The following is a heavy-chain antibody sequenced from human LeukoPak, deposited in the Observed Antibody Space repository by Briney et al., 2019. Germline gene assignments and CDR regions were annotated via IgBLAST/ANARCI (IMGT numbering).Heavy chain of an antibody. CDR1: GGSISSYY. CDR3: ARENVLRFDY. Sequence: NPSETLSLTCTVSGGSISSYYWSWIRQPPGKGLEWIGYIYYSGSTNYNPSLKSRVTISVDTSKNQFSLKLSSVTAADTAVYYCARENVLRFDYWGQGTLVTVSS. J-gene: IGHJ4*02. CDR2: IYYSGST. D-gene: IGHD3-3*01. V-gene: IGHV4-59*01.